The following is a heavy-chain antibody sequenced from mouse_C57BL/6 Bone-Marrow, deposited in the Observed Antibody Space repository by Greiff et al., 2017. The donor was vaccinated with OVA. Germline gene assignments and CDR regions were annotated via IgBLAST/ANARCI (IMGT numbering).Heavy chain of an antibody. D-gene: IGHD2-4*01. CDR1: CYTFTSYW. CDR2: IYPGSGST. J-gene: IGHJ2*01. V-gene: IGHV1-55*01. CDR3: ARSHYDYDGFDY. Sequence: QLQQPGAELVKPGASVKMSCKASCYTFTSYWITWVKQRPGQGLEWIGDIYPGSGSTNYNEKFKSKATLTVDTSSSTAYMQLSSLTSEDSAVYYCARSHYDYDGFDYWGQGTTLTVSS.